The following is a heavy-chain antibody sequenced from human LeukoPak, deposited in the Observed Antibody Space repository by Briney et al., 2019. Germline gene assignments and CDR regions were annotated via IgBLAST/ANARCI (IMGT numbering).Heavy chain of an antibody. Sequence: GGSLRLSCAASGFTFSSYGMHWVRQAPGKGLEWVVVISYDGSNKYYADSVKGRFTISRDNSKNTLYLQMNSLRAEDTAVYYCAKGFYDTSGYYVDYWGQGTLVTVSS. CDR2: ISYDGSNK. CDR3: AKGFYDTSGYYVDY. D-gene: IGHD3-22*01. J-gene: IGHJ4*02. CDR1: GFTFSSYG. V-gene: IGHV3-30*18.